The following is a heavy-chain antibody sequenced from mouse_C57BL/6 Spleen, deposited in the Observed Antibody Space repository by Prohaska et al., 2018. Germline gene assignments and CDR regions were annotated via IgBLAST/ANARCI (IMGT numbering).Heavy chain of an antibody. Sequence: QVQLQQPGAELVKPGASVKMSCKASGYTFTSYWITWVKQRPGQGLEWIGDIYPGSGSTNYNEKFKSKATLTVDTSSSTAYMQLSSLTSEDSAVYYCARGGWLLLISYYAMDYWGQGTSVTVSS. CDR2: IYPGSGST. CDR1: GYTFTSYW. D-gene: IGHD2-3*01. CDR3: ARGGWLLLISYYAMDY. J-gene: IGHJ4*01. V-gene: IGHV1-55*01.